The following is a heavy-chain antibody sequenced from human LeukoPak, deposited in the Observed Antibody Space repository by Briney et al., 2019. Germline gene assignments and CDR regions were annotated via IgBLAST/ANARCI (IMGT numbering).Heavy chain of an antibody. CDR1: GYSITSGYY. CDR2: ISRSGRT. Sequence: SETLSLTCSVSGYSITSGYYWGWIRQPPGKGLEWIASISRSGRTYFNPSLKSRVTISVDTSKNQFPLKLSSVTAADTAVYYCARVGARAFDVWGQGTMVTVSS. V-gene: IGHV4-38-2*02. J-gene: IGHJ3*01. D-gene: IGHD3-16*01. CDR3: ARVGARAFDV.